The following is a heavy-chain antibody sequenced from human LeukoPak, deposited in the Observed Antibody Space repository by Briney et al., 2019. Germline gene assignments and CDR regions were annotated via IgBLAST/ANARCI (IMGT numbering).Heavy chain of an antibody. CDR3: ARAYSSSSGRDAFGS. V-gene: IGHV4-34*01. J-gene: IGHJ3*02. Sequence: PSETLSLTCAVYGGSFSGYYWSWIRQPPGKGLEWIGEINHSGSTNYNPSLKSRVTISVDTSKNQFSLKLSSVTAEDTAVYYCARAYSSSSGRDAFGSWGLGTLVTVSS. D-gene: IGHD6-6*01. CDR1: GGSFSGYY. CDR2: INHSGST.